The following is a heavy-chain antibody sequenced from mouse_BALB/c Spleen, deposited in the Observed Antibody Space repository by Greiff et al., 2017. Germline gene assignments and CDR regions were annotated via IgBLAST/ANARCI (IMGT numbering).Heavy chain of an antibody. V-gene: IGHV5-17*02. CDR1: GFTFSSFG. CDR2: ISSGSSTI. CDR3: ARADYDYPHWYFDV. D-gene: IGHD2-4*01. J-gene: IGHJ1*01. Sequence: EVQLQESGGGLVQPGGSRKLSCAASGFTFSSFGMHWVRQAPEKGLEWVAYISSGSSTIYYADTVKGRFTISRDNPKNTLFLQMTSLRSEDTAMYYCARADYDYPHWYFDVWGAGTTVTVAS.